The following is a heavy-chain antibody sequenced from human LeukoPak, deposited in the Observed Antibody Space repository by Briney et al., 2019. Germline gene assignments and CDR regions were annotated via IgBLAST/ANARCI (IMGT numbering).Heavy chain of an antibody. J-gene: IGHJ5*02. Sequence: GASVKVSCKASGGTFSSYAISWVRQAPGQGLEWMGRIIPILGIANYAQKLQGRVTITADKSTSTAYVELSSLRSEDTAVYYCARIDYYDSSDNWFDPWGQGTLVTVSS. V-gene: IGHV1-69*04. CDR3: ARIDYYDSSDNWFDP. CDR1: GGTFSSYA. CDR2: IIPILGIA. D-gene: IGHD3-22*01.